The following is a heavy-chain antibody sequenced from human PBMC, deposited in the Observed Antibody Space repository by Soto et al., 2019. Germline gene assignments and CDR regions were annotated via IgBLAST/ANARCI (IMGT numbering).Heavy chain of an antibody. CDR2: ISPDGKNT. D-gene: IGHD3-22*01. J-gene: IGHJ4*02. V-gene: IGHV3-74*01. CDR1: GFTFSSYW. Sequence: GGSLRLSCASSGFTFSSYWMHWVRQVPGKGLVWVSRISPDGKNTNYADSVKGRFTISRDNAKNTVFLQMNSLRVEDMAVYYCVRGASSGYYRIDYWGQGALVTVSS. CDR3: VRGASSGYYRIDY.